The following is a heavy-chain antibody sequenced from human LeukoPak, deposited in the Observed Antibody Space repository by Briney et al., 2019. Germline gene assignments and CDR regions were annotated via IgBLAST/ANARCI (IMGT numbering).Heavy chain of an antibody. CDR3: ALLPGRRQNWFDP. V-gene: IGHV2-5*02. J-gene: IGHJ5*02. CDR2: IYWDDDK. CDR1: GFSLSTSGG. D-gene: IGHD3-10*01. Sequence: SGPTLVNPTQTLTPTCTFSGFSLSTSGGVGWIRQPPGKALEWLALIYWDDDKRYSPSLKSRLTITKDTSKNQVVLTMTNMDPVDTATYYCALLPGRRQNWFDPWGQGTLVTVSS.